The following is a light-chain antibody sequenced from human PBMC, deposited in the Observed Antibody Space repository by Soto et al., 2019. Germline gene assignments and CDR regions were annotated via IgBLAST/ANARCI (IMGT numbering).Light chain of an antibody. Sequence: QFALTQPPSVSGSPGQSVAISCTGTSSDVGSSNGVSWYQQPPGTAPKLMIYDVSNRPSGVPDRFSGSKSGNTASLTISGLQAEDEADYYCSSYTSSSTYVFGTGTKLTVL. CDR1: SSDVGSSNG. J-gene: IGLJ1*01. CDR3: SSYTSSSTYV. V-gene: IGLV2-18*02. CDR2: DVS.